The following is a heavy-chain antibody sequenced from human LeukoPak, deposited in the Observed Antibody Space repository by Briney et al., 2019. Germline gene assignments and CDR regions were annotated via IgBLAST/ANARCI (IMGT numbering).Heavy chain of an antibody. J-gene: IGHJ4*02. D-gene: IGHD5-12*01. CDR2: INHSGRT. CDR1: GGSFSGYY. CDR3: ARALASYYFDY. Sequence: SETLSLTCAVYGGSFSGYYWSWIRQPPGKGLEWIGEINHSGRTHYNPSLKSRVTISVDTSKNQFSLKLSSVTAADTAVYYCARALASYYFDYWGQGTLVTVSS. V-gene: IGHV4-34*01.